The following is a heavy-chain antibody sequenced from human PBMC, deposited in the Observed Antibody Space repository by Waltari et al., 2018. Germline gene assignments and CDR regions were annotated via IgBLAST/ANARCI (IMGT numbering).Heavy chain of an antibody. J-gene: IGHJ4*02. CDR1: GFTFSSSG. CDR3: GRGPHIVVVTAIDY. V-gene: IGHV3-33*01. Sequence: QVQLVESGGGVVQPGRSLRLSCAASGFTFSSSGMHWVRQAPGKGLEWVAVIWYDGSNKYYADSVKGRFTMSRDNSKNTVYLQMNSLRAEDTAVYYCGRGPHIVVVTAIDYWGQGTLVTVSS. CDR2: IWYDGSNK. D-gene: IGHD2-21*02.